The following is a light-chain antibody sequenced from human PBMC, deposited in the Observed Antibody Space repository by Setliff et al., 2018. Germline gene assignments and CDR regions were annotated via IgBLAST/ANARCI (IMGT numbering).Light chain of an antibody. Sequence: QSALTQPASVSASPGQSITISCTGTSTDVGTFDLVSWYQRHPGKAPKLMIYEVSQRPSGVSNRFSGSKSGNTASLTISGLQAEDEADYYCCSYAGGTSPWVFGGGTKGTV. J-gene: IGLJ3*02. CDR3: CSYAGGTSPWV. V-gene: IGLV2-23*02. CDR1: STDVGTFDL. CDR2: EVS.